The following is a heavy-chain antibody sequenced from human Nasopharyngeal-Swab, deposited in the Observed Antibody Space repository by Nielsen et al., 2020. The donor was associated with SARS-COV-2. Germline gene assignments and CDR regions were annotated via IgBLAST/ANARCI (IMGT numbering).Heavy chain of an antibody. V-gene: IGHV1-18*01. CDR2: ISAYNGNT. D-gene: IGHD3-9*01. Sequence: WVRQAPGQGLEWMGWISAYNGNTNYAQKLQGRVTMTTDTSTSTAYMELRSLRSDDTAVYYCAREGDYDILTGYPKPLDYWGQGTLVTVSS. J-gene: IGHJ4*02. CDR3: AREGDYDILTGYPKPLDY.